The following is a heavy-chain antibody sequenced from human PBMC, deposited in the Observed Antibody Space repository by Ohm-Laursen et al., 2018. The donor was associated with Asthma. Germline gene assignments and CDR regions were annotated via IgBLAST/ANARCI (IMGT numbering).Heavy chain of an antibody. J-gene: IGHJ4*02. CDR3: ARDVDYSFDY. V-gene: IGHV3-21*01. D-gene: IGHD3-9*01. Sequence: SLRLSCSASGYSFSLYSIHWIRQAPGKGLQWVASISTASTFIYYADSVRGRFTIPRDNAKNSLYLQMNSLRAEDTAVYYCARDVDYSFDYWGQGTLVTVSS. CDR1: GYSFSLYS. CDR2: ISTASTFI.